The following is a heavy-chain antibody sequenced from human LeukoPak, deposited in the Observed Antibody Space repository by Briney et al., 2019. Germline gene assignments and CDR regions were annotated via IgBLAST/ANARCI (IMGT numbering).Heavy chain of an antibody. V-gene: IGHV3-7*01. Sequence: PGGSLRLSRAASGFTFSSYWMSWVRQAPGKGLEWVANIKQDGSEKYYVDSVKGRFTISRDNAKNSLYLQMNSLRAEDTAVYYCARVGCSGGSCYSADKFDYWGQGTLVTVSS. CDR3: ARVGCSGGSCYSADKFDY. CDR2: IKQDGSEK. CDR1: GFTFSSYW. D-gene: IGHD2-15*01. J-gene: IGHJ4*02.